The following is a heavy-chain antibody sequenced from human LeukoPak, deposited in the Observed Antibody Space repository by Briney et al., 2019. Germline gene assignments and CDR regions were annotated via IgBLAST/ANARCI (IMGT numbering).Heavy chain of an antibody. Sequence: SETLSLTCTVSGGSISSSSYYWGWIRQPPGKGLEWIGSIYYSGSTYYNPSLKSRVTISVDTSKNQFSLKLSSVTAADTAMYYCARHLVGGVVITLRNWFDPWGQGTLVTVSS. D-gene: IGHD3-3*01. CDR3: ARHLVGGVVITLRNWFDP. CDR2: IYYSGST. CDR1: GGSISSSSYY. V-gene: IGHV4-39*01. J-gene: IGHJ5*02.